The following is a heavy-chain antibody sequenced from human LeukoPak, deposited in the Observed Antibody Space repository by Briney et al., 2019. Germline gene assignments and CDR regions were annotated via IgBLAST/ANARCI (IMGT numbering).Heavy chain of an antibody. CDR3: ARDLILGSSTSHIFDY. CDR1: GYTFTGYH. J-gene: IGHJ4*02. CDR2: INPNSGDT. V-gene: IGHV1-2*02. D-gene: IGHD2-2*01. Sequence: ASVKVSCKASGYTFTGYHMHWVRQAPGQGLAWMGWINPNSGDTNYGQKFQGRVTMTRDTSISTAYMELSRLRSDDTAVYYCARDLILGSSTSHIFDYWGQGTLVTVSS.